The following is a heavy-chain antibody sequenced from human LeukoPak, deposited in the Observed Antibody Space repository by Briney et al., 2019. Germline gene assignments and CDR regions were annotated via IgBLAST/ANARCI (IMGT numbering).Heavy chain of an antibody. V-gene: IGHV3-11*06. D-gene: IGHD3-22*01. CDR3: ARGETTMIVVDNDLLDI. J-gene: IGHJ3*02. CDR2: ISSSSSYT. CDR1: GFTFSDYY. Sequence: GGSLRLSCAASGFTFSDYYMSWIRQAPGKGLEWVSYISSSSSYTNYADSVKGRFTISRDNAKNSLYLQINSLRAEDTAVYYCARGETTMIVVDNDLLDIWGQGTMVTVSS.